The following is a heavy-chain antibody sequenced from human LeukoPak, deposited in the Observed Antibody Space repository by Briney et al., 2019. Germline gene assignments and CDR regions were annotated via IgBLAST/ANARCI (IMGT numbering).Heavy chain of an antibody. D-gene: IGHD2-2*01. CDR3: ARGRTGYQLLPTKKNYDYYYMDV. V-gene: IGHV4-4*02. J-gene: IGHJ6*03. Sequence: SETLSLTCAVSGGSISSSNWWSWVRQPPGKGLEWIGEIYHSGSTNYNPSLKSRVTISVDKSKNQFSLRLSSVTAADTAVYHCARGRTGYQLLPTKKNYDYYYMDVWGKGTTVTVSS. CDR1: GGSISSSNW. CDR2: IYHSGST.